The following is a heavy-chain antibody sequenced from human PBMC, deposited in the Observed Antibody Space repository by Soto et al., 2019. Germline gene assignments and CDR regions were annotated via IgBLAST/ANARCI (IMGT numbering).Heavy chain of an antibody. CDR3: ATSPGNYYYDSSGYYYFDY. CDR1: GYSFTSYW. Sequence: GESLKISRKGSGYSFTSYWISWVRQMPGKGLGWRGRIEPSDSYTNYRPSFQGHVTISADKSISTAYLQWSSLKASDTAMYYCATSPGNYYYDSSGYYYFDYWGQGTLVTVSS. CDR2: IEPSDSYT. J-gene: IGHJ4*02. V-gene: IGHV5-10-1*01. D-gene: IGHD3-22*01.